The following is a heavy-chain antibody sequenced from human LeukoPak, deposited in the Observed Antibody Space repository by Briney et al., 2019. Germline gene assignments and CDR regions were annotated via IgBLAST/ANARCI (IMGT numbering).Heavy chain of an antibody. V-gene: IGHV4-31*03. CDR3: ARGCYGDYVAYYFDY. D-gene: IGHD4-17*01. CDR2: IYYSGST. Sequence: TSGTLSLTCTVSGGSISSGGYYWSWIRQHPGKGLEWIGYIYYSGSTYYNPSLKSRVTISVDTSKNQFSLKLSSVTAADTAVYYCARGCYGDYVAYYFDYWGQGTLVTVSS. J-gene: IGHJ4*02. CDR1: GGSISSGGYY.